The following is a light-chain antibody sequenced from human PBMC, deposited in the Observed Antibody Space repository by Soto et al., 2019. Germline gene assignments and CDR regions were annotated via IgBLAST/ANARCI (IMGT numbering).Light chain of an antibody. CDR3: ISYAGTGYV. V-gene: IGLV2-8*01. J-gene: IGLJ1*01. Sequence: QSVLTQPASASGSPGQSVTISCSGTSSDGGGYNYVSWYQQHPGKAPKLMIYEVSKRPSGVPDRFSGAKSGNTASLTLSGLQAEDEADYYCISYAGTGYVFGGGTKVTVL. CDR1: SSDGGGYNY. CDR2: EVS.